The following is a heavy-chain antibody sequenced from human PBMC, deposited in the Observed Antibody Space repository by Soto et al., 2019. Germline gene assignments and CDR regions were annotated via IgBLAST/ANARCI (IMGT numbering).Heavy chain of an antibody. J-gene: IGHJ4*02. CDR1: GYTFASYG. CDR2: ISVHNGNT. CDR3: ARDRSSSWYGDH. D-gene: IGHD6-13*01. V-gene: IGHV1-18*01. Sequence: QVQLVQSGPEVKQPGASVKVSCKASGYTFASYGVTWVRQAPGQGLEWMGWISVHNGNTNYAQKLQGRVSMAAGTSTSTAYMELRSLRSDATAVYFCARDRSSSWYGDHWGQGTLVTVSS.